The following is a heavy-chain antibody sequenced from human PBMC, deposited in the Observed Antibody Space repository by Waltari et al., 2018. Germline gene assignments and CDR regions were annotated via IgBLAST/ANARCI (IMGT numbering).Heavy chain of an antibody. D-gene: IGHD2-21*01. CDR1: GGTFSSDA. J-gene: IGHJ4*02. V-gene: IGHV1-69*04. CDR3: ARHPPYCGGDCYSPIDY. CDR2: LIPILGIA. Sequence: QVQLVQSGAEVKKPGSSVKVSCKASGGTFSSDAISWVRQAPRHGHEGLGGLIPILGIANYAQKFHGSVTITADESTSTAYMELSSLRSEDTAVYYCARHPPYCGGDCYSPIDYWGPGTLVTVSS.